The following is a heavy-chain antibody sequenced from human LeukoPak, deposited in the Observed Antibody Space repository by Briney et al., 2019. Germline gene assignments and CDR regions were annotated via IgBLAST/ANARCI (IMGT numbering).Heavy chain of an antibody. J-gene: IGHJ4*02. CDR1: GFTFSSYA. V-gene: IGHV3-23*01. CDR2: ISGSGGNT. D-gene: IGHD1-7*01. CDR3: AKDGKTRNWNYFQAKPVY. Sequence: PGGSLRLSCAASGFTFSSYAMNWVRQAPGKGLEWVSGISGSGGNTYYADSVKGRFTISRDNSKNTLYLQMNSLRAEDTAVYYCAKDGKTRNWNYFQAKPVYWGQGTLVTVSS.